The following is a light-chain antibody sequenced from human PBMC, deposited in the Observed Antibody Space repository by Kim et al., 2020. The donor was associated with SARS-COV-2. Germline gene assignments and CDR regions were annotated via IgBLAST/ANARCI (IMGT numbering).Light chain of an antibody. Sequence: ASVADRLTLPRPASPLLHNCLACYPHKPGTAPTLLLSDASSLESGVPSRFRGSGSGTEFTLSLTSLQPDDFAPYYCQQYEAFPLTFGGGTKVYI. CDR3: QQYEAFPLT. J-gene: IGKJ4*01. CDR2: DAS. V-gene: IGKV1-5*01. CDR1: PLLHNC.